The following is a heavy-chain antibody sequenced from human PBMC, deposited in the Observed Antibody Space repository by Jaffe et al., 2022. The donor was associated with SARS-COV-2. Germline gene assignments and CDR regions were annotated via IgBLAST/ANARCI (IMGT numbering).Heavy chain of an antibody. V-gene: IGHV4-30-2*01. CDR3: ARVSSVFNEVNWFDP. CDR1: GGSISSGGYS. Sequence: QLQLQESGSGLVKPSQTLSLTCAVSGGSISSGGYSWSWIRQPPGKGLEWIGYIYHSGSTYYNPSLKSRVTISVDRSKNQFSLKLSSVTAADTAVYYCARVSSVFNEVNWFDPWGQGTLVTVSS. D-gene: IGHD1-1*01. CDR2: IYHSGST. J-gene: IGHJ5*02.